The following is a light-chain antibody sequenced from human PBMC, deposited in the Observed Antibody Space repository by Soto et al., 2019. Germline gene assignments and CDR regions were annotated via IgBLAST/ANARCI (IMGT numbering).Light chain of an antibody. J-gene: IGKJ1*01. CDR1: QDISNY. CDR2: AAS. Sequence: DIQMTQSPSIISASVGDRVTIICRASQDISNYLAWFQQEPGKVPRRLIYAASTLRTGVPSRFSGSGSGTDFTLTISSLQPEDFATYFCLQHKTYPRTFGQGTTVEI. V-gene: IGKV1-17*03. CDR3: LQHKTYPRT.